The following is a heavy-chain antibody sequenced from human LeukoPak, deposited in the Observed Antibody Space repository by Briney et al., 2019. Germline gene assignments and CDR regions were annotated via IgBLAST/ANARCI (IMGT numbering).Heavy chain of an antibody. CDR3: ARGSGHCSSTSCYPTYELDP. CDR1: GFTFSSYG. J-gene: IGHJ5*02. CDR2: IRYDGSNK. Sequence: GGSLRLSCAASGFTFSSYGMHWVRQAPGKGLEWVAFIRYDGSNKYYADSVKGRFTISRDNSKNTLYLQMNSLGAEDTAVYYCARGSGHCSSTSCYPTYELDPWGQGTLVTVSS. V-gene: IGHV3-30*02. D-gene: IGHD2-2*01.